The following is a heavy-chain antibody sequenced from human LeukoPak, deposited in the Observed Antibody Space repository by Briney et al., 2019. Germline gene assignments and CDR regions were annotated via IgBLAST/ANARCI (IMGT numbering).Heavy chain of an antibody. J-gene: IGHJ4*02. Sequence: ASVKVSCKASGGTFSSYAISWVRQAPGQGLEWMGGIIPIFGTANYAQKFQGRVTITADESTSTAYMELSSPRSEDTAVYYCARVRAYYYDSSGYYGNWGQGTLVTVSS. CDR1: GGTFSSYA. D-gene: IGHD3-22*01. CDR2: IIPIFGTA. CDR3: ARVRAYYYDSSGYYGN. V-gene: IGHV1-69*13.